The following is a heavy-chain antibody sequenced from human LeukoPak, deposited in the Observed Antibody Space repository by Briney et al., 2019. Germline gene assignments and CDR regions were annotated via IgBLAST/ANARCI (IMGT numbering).Heavy chain of an antibody. J-gene: IGHJ5*02. CDR1: GFTFRDYY. D-gene: IGHD2-2*01. CDR2: ICSSGRTI. Sequence: GGSLRLFCAASGFTFRDYYMSWLRQATGGGLEGVSHICSSGRTIYYADSVKGRFTISRDNAKHLLYLQLNILRAEDMAVFYFARPYCSSTSCYECDPWGQGTLVTV. CDR3: ARPYCSSTSCYECDP. V-gene: IGHV3-11*04.